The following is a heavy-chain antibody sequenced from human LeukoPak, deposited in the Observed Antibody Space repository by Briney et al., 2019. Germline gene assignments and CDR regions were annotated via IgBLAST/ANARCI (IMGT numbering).Heavy chain of an antibody. CDR2: ISYDGSNK. D-gene: IGHD3-22*01. J-gene: IGHJ3*02. V-gene: IGHV3-30*04. CDR3: ARAIVVVAFDI. Sequence: GGSLGLSCAASGFTFSSYAMHWVRQAPGKGLEWVAVISYDGSNKYYADSVKGRFTISRDNSKNTLYLQMSSLRAEDTAVYYCARAIVVVAFDIWGQGTMVTVSS. CDR1: GFTFSSYA.